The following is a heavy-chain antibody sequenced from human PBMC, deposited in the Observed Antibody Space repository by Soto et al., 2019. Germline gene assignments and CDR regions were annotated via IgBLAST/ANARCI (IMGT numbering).Heavy chain of an antibody. V-gene: IGHV4-30-2*01. CDR1: GGSISSGGYS. J-gene: IGHJ2*01. D-gene: IGHD3-22*01. Sequence: QLQLQESGSGLVKPSQTLSLTCAVSGGSISSGGYSWSWIRQPPGKGLEWIGYIYHSGSTYYNPYLKSRVTIAVARFKTQFSLKLSSVTAADTAVYYCAREVRDYYDSSGYSPGYFDLWGRGTLVTVSS. CDR2: IYHSGST. CDR3: AREVRDYYDSSGYSPGYFDL.